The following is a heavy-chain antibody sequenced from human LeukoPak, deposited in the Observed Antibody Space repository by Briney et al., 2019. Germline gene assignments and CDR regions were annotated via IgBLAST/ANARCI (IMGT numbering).Heavy chain of an antibody. CDR1: GFTFSSYT. V-gene: IGHV3-21*01. J-gene: IGHJ4*02. D-gene: IGHD3-9*01. CDR3: AREYDILTGYYTIGGY. CDR2: ISSSSSYI. Sequence: GGSLRLSCAASGFTFSSYTMNWVRQAPGKGLEWVSSISSSSSYIYYADSVKGRFTISRDNAKNSLFLQMNSLRAEDTAVYYCAREYDILTGYYTIGGYWGQGTLVTVSS.